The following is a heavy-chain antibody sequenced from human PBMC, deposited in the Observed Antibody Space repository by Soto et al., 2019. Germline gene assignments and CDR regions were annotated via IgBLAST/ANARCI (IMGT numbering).Heavy chain of an antibody. CDR1: CGSISSGGYY. V-gene: IGHV4-31*03. Sequence: SETLSLTCTVSCGSISSGGYYWSWIRQHPGKGLEWIGYIYYSGSTYYNPSLKSRVTISVDTYKNQFSLKLSSVTAADTAVYYCARDRAGDLYGMDVWGQGPTVTLSS. J-gene: IGHJ6*02. D-gene: IGHD2-21*01. CDR3: ARDRAGDLYGMDV. CDR2: IYYSGST.